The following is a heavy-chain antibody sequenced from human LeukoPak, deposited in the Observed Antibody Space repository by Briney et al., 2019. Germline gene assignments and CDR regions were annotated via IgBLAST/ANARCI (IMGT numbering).Heavy chain of an antibody. CDR1: GFTFSSYA. J-gene: IGHJ4*02. V-gene: IGHV3-23*01. D-gene: IGHD1-26*01. CDR3: AKEGGSYLKHLDY. CDR2: ISGSGGST. Sequence: GGSLRLSCAAYGFTFSSYAMSWVRQAPGKGLEWVSAISGSGGSTYYADSVKGRFTISRDNSKNTLYLQMNSRRAEDTAVYYCAKEGGSYLKHLDYWGQGTLVTVSS.